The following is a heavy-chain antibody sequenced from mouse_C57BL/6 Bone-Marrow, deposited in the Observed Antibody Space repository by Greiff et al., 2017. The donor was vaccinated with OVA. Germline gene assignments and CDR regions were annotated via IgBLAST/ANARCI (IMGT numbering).Heavy chain of an antibody. D-gene: IGHD2-3*01. J-gene: IGHJ2*01. V-gene: IGHV1-36*01. Sequence: VQVQQSGPVLVKPGPSVKISCKASGFTFTDYYMHWVKQSQGKSLEWIGLVYPYNGGTSYNQKFKGKVTLTVDTSTSKAYMELNSLTSEDSAIYYCARGGWLPYFDYWGQGTTLTVSS. CDR3: ARGGWLPYFDY. CDR1: GFTFTDYY. CDR2: VYPYNGGT.